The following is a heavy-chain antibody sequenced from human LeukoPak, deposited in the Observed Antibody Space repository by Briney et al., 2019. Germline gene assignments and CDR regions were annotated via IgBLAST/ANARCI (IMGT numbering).Heavy chain of an antibody. CDR2: IIPILGIA. V-gene: IGHV1-69*04. Sequence: SVKVSCKASGGTFSSYAISWVRQAPGQGLEWMGRIIPILGIANYAQKFQSRVTITADKSTSTAYMELSSLRSEDTAVYYCASSVEMATISDDYWGQGTLVTVSS. D-gene: IGHD5-24*01. CDR1: GGTFSSYA. J-gene: IGHJ4*02. CDR3: ASSVEMATISDDY.